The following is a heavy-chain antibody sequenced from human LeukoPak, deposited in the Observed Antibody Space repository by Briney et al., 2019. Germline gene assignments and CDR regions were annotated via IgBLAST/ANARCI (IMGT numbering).Heavy chain of an antibody. D-gene: IGHD6-13*01. V-gene: IGHV1-69*01. CDR3: ASESSTPTGNDAFDI. J-gene: IGHJ3*02. CDR2: IIPILGTT. Sequence: GSSVTVSCKASGGTFSSYAINWVRQAPGQGLEWMGGIIPILGTTNYAQEFQGRVTITADESTSTAYMELSSLRSEDTAVYYCASESSTPTGNDAFDIWGQGTMVTVSS. CDR1: GGTFSSYA.